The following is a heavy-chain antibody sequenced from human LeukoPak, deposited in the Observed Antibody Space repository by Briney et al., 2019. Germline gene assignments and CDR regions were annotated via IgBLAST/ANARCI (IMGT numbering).Heavy chain of an antibody. V-gene: IGHV4-30-4*01. CDR3: AKGSGGRRPNWFDP. J-gene: IGHJ5*02. CDR2: IYYSGSA. D-gene: IGHD2-15*01. Sequence: SETLSLTCTVSGDSINNGDYYWSWIRQPPGKGLEWIGYIYYSGSAYYTPSLRSRVTISVDTSKNQFSLKLSSVTAADTAVYYCAKGSGGRRPNWFDPWGQGTLVTVSS. CDR1: GDSINNGDYY.